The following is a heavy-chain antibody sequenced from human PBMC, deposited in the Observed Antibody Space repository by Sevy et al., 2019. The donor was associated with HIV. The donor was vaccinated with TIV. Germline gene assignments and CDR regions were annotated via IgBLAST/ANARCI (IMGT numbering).Heavy chain of an antibody. D-gene: IGHD5-18*01. V-gene: IGHV1-2*02. Sequence: ASVKVSCKASGYTFTGYYMHWVRQAPGQGLEWMGWINPNSGGTNYAQKFQGRVTMTRDTSISTAYMELSRLRSDDTAVYYCAREGDSYGPGDAFDIWGQGTMVTVSS. J-gene: IGHJ3*02. CDR3: AREGDSYGPGDAFDI. CDR2: INPNSGGT. CDR1: GYTFTGYY.